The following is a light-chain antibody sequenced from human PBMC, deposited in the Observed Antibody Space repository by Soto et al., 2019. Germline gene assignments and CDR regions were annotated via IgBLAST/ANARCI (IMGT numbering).Light chain of an antibody. CDR2: GAS. CDR3: QQYGNPPPT. CDR1: QGVSRSY. J-gene: IGKJ1*01. V-gene: IGKV3-20*01. Sequence: EIVLTQSPGTLSLSPGERATLSCRASQGVSRSYLAWYQQKAGQAPRLLIYGASSRATGIPDRFNGSASGTDFTLTINRLEPEDIAVYHCQQYGNPPPTFGPGTKVDIK.